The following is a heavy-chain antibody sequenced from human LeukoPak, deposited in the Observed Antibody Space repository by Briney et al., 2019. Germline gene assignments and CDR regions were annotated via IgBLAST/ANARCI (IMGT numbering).Heavy chain of an antibody. J-gene: IGHJ4*02. CDR3: AKDNCGGDCYLSNYYFDY. CDR1: GFTFSSYA. D-gene: IGHD2-21*01. V-gene: IGHV3-23*01. Sequence: QPGGSLRLSCAASGFTFSSYAMSWVRQAPGKGLEWVSGIRGSGGSTYYADSVKGRFTISRDNSKNTLYLQMNSLRAEDTALYYCAKDNCGGDCYLSNYYFDYWGQGTLVTVSS. CDR2: IRGSGGST.